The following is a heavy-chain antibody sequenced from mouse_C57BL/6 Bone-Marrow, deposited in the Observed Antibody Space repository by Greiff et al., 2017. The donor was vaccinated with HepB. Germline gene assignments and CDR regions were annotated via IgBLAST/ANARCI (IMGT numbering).Heavy chain of an antibody. CDR1: GFTFSDYY. D-gene: IGHD1-1*01. CDR2: INYDGSST. V-gene: IGHV5-16*01. Sequence: DVHLVESEGGLVQPGSSMKLSCTASGFTFSDYYMAWVRQVPEKGLEWVANINYDGSSTYYLDSLKSRFIISRDNAKNILYLQMSSLKSEDTATYYCAREGDYYGSSYSYWYFDVWGTGTTVTVSS. CDR3: AREGDYYGSSYSYWYFDV. J-gene: IGHJ1*03.